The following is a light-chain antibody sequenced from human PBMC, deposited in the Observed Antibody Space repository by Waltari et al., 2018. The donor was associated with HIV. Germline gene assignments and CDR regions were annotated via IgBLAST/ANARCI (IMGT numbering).Light chain of an antibody. V-gene: IGLV2-14*01. Sequence: QSALTQPVSVSGSPGQSIAISCTGTNTHVGAYNYVSWFQHHPGKAPKLIIYEVSNRPSGVSNRFSGSKSGDTAFLTISGLQAEDEADYYCWSYTTSDTFVFGTGTKVTVL. CDR2: EVS. J-gene: IGLJ1*01. CDR3: WSYTTSDTFV. CDR1: NTHVGAYNY.